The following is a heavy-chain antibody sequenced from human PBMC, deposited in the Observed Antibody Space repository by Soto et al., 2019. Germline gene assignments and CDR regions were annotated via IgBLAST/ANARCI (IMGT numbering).Heavy chain of an antibody. D-gene: IGHD6-19*01. J-gene: IGHJ5*02. CDR2: FDPEDGET. Sequence: ASEKGSCEGSGYTLSEFFMHSVRQAPGKGLEWMGGFDPEDGETIYAQKFQGRVTMTEDTSTDTAYMELSSLRSEDTAVYYCATYSPTVAGTGWFDPWGQGTLVTVSS. V-gene: IGHV1-24*01. CDR3: ATYSPTVAGTGWFDP. CDR1: GYTLSEFF.